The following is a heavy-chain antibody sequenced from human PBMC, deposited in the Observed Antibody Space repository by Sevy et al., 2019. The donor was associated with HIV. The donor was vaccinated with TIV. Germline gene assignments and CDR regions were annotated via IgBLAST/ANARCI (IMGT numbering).Heavy chain of an antibody. CDR3: VYTSAWYYFDY. J-gene: IGHJ4*02. V-gene: IGHV3-23*01. CDR1: GFIFSTYA. CDR2: ISGSGGTT. Sequence: GGSLRLSCAASGFIFSTYAMSWVRQAPGKGLEWVSAISGSGGTTYYADSVKGRFTISRDNSQNTLYLQMNSLRAEDTVVYYCVYTSAWYYFDYWGQGTLVTVSS. D-gene: IGHD6-19*01.